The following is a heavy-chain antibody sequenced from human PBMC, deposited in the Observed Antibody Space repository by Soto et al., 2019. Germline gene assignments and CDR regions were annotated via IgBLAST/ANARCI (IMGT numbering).Heavy chain of an antibody. Sequence: GALRLSCVASGFTFKTYDMYWVRQVPGQGLEWVSGIGTLRDTFYSAPVAGRFTVSRENGRNTLYLQMNSLRAGDSGLYFCARGRSNDFSSSPPPRFDPWGRGTLVTVSS. J-gene: IGHJ5*02. D-gene: IGHD2-21*02. V-gene: IGHV3-13*01. CDR3: ARGRSNDFSSSPPPRFDP. CDR1: GFTFKTYD. CDR2: IGTLRDT.